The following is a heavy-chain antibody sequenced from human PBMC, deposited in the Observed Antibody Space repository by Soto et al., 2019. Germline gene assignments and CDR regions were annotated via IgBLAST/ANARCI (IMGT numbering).Heavy chain of an antibody. CDR1: SYTFTSYG. CDR2: ISAYNGNT. D-gene: IGHD5-12*01. V-gene: IGHV1-18*01. J-gene: IGHJ4*02. CDR3: ARVQSGYDFAY. Sequence: QVQLVQYGAEVKKPGASVKVSCKASSYTFTSYGISWVRQAHGQGLEWMGWISAYNGNTHYAQKLQGRVTMTTDTSTSTAYMELRSQRSDNTAVYYCARVQSGYDFAYWGQGTLVTVSS.